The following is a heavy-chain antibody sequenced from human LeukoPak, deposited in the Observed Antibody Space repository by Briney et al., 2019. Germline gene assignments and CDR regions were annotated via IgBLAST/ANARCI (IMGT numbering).Heavy chain of an antibody. V-gene: IGHV1-69*13. CDR2: IIPIFGTA. D-gene: IGHD2-21*02. CDR3: AIHPSPYCGGDCYSSLYFDY. Sequence: GASVTVSCKASGGTFSSYAISWVRQAPGQGLEWMGGIIPIFGTANYAQKFQGRVTITADESTSTAYMELSSLRSEDTAVYYCAIHPSPYCGGDCYSSLYFDYWGQGTLVTVSS. J-gene: IGHJ4*02. CDR1: GGTFSSYA.